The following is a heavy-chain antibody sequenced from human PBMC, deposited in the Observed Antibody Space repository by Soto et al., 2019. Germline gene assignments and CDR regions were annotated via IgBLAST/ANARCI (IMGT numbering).Heavy chain of an antibody. CDR3: TRLVNTGVVTRAFDY. D-gene: IGHD5-18*01. CDR2: ITSKPNGYAT. CDR1: GFTFSGSV. V-gene: IGHV3-73*01. Sequence: GGSLRLSCAASGFTFSGSVLHWVRQASGKGLEWIGRITSKPNGYATAYAASVKGRFIISRDDSKNTAYLQMNSLEVEDTAMYFCTRLVNTGVVTRAFDYGGQGALVTVSS. J-gene: IGHJ4*02.